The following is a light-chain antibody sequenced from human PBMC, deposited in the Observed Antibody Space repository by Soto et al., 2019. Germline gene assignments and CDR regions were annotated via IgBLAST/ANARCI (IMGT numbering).Light chain of an antibody. CDR3: QQYNKWPPLYT. CDR2: GAS. J-gene: IGKJ2*01. CDR1: QNVNSD. V-gene: IGKV3-15*01. Sequence: EIVMTQSPVILSVSPGERATLSCRASQNVNSDLAWYQQKPGQAPRILIYGASTRATDIPARISGSGSGTDFTLTISSLQSEDFAVYYCQQYNKWPPLYTFGQGTKLESK.